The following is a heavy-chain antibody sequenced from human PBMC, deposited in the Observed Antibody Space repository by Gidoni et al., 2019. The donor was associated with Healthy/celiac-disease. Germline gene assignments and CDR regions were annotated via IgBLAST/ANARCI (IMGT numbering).Heavy chain of an antibody. D-gene: IGHD3-22*01. J-gene: IGHJ4*02. CDR3: AKGADSSGYIPPGN. CDR2: ISGSGGST. CDR1: GFPFSSYA. Sequence: EVQLLESGGGLVQPGGSLRLSCSASGFPFSSYAMSWVRQAPGKGLEWVSAISGSGGSTYYADSVKGRFTISRDNSKNTLYLQMNSLRAEDTAVYYCAKGADSSGYIPPGNWGQGTLVTVSS. V-gene: IGHV3-23*01.